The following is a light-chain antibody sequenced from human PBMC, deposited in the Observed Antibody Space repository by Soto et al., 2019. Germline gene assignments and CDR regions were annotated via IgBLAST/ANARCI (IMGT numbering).Light chain of an antibody. CDR1: QTVSSY. J-gene: IGKJ5*01. CDR3: QQRRT. CDR2: DAS. V-gene: IGKV3-11*01. Sequence: EIVLTQSPATLSLSPGERATLSCRASQTVSSYLAWYQQKPGQAPRRLVYDASDRATGIPARFSGSGSGTDFTLTIHSLEPEDFAIYYGQQRRTFGQGTRLEIK.